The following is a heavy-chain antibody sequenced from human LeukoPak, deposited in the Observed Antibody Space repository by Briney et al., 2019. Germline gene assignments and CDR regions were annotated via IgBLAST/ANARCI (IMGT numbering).Heavy chain of an antibody. CDR1: GGSISSYY. Sequence: SETLSLTCTVSGGSISSYYWSWIRQPPGKGLEWIGYIYYSGSTNCNPSLKSRVTISVDTSKNQFSLKLSSVTAADTAVYYCARQGSGSYYWYYYYMDVWGKGTTVTISS. D-gene: IGHD1-26*01. CDR3: ARQGSGSYYWYYYYMDV. CDR2: IYYSGST. V-gene: IGHV4-59*08. J-gene: IGHJ6*03.